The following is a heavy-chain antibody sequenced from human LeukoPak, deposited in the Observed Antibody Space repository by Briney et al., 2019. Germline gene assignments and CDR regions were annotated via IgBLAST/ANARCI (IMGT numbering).Heavy chain of an antibody. CDR3: ARSHPRTSVFDF. D-gene: IGHD5/OR15-5a*01. V-gene: IGHV3-33*01. Sequence: PGGSLRLSCAVSGLTFSNYAMTWVRQAPGKGLEWVAIIWYDGSKKYYADSVKGRFTISRDNSKNTLYLQMNSLRVEDTAVYYCARSHPRTSVFDFGGQGTMVTLSS. CDR2: IWYDGSKK. CDR1: GLTFSNYA. J-gene: IGHJ3*01.